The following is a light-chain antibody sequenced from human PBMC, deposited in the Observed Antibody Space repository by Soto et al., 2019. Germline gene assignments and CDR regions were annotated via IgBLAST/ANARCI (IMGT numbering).Light chain of an antibody. CDR3: QQRPTWPLT. V-gene: IGKV3-11*01. CDR1: QSISSH. J-gene: IGKJ4*02. Sequence: EIVLTQSPATLSLSPGERATLSCRASQSISSHLAWYQQKPGQAPRLLIYDASNRATGIPARFSGSGSGTDFTLTINSLEPEDLAVYYCQQRPTWPLTFGGGTNVEIK. CDR2: DAS.